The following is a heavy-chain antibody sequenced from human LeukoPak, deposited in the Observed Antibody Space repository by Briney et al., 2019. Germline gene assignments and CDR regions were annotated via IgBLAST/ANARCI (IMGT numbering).Heavy chain of an antibody. V-gene: IGHV3-48*03. D-gene: IGHD6-13*01. J-gene: IGHJ4*02. CDR2: ISSSGSTI. CDR3: ASLRPRQQLVADH. Sequence: PGGSLRLSCAASGFTFSSYEMNWVRQAPGKGLEWVSYISSSGSTIYYADSVKGRFTISRDNAWNSLYLQMNSLRPEDTALYYCASLRPRQQLVADHWGQGTLVTVSS. CDR1: GFTFSSYE.